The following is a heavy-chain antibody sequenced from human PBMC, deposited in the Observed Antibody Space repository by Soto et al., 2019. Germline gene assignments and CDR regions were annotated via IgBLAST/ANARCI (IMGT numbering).Heavy chain of an antibody. CDR2: IRSKAKSYAT. V-gene: IGHV3-73*01. CDR3: TRDYSGWPD. J-gene: IGHJ4*02. D-gene: IGHD6-19*01. Sequence: GFLWLTFGASGFRLSGSAMHWVRQASGKGLEWVGRIRSKAKSYATAYAASVKGRFTISRDDSKKTAYLQMNSLKTEDTAVYYCTRDYSGWPDWGQGTLVTVSS. CDR1: GFRLSGSA.